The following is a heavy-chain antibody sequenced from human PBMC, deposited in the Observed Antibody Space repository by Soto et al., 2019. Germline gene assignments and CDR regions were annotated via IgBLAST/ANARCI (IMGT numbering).Heavy chain of an antibody. D-gene: IGHD1-26*01. CDR3: ARAKILMGP. Sequence: SETLSLTCAVYGGSFSGYYWSWIRQPPGKELEWIGEINHSGSTNYNPSLKSRVTISVDTSKNQFSLKLSSVTAADTAVYYCARAKILMGPWGQGTLVTVSS. J-gene: IGHJ5*02. CDR2: INHSGST. V-gene: IGHV4-34*01. CDR1: GGSFSGYY.